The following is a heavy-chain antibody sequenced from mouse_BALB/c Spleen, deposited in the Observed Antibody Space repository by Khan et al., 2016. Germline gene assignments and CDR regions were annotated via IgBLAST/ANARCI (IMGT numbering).Heavy chain of an antibody. CDR3: TTKVYYFDY. V-gene: IGHV5-6-5*01. Sequence: EVELVESGGGLVKPGGSLKLSCAASGFTFSSYAMSWVRQTPEKRLEWVASISSGGSSFYPDILKDRFTISRDNVRNILSLQMSSLRSEYTAMYYCTTKVYYFDYWGQGTTLTVSS. CDR2: ISSGGSS. J-gene: IGHJ2*01. CDR1: GFTFSSYA.